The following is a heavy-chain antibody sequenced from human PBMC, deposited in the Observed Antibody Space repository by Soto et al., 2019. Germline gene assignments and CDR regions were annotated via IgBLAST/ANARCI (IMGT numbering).Heavy chain of an antibody. V-gene: IGHV3-9*01. CDR3: VQGRYPTMATPLDH. J-gene: IGHJ5*02. CDR1: GFTFDNCG. CDR2: ISWDSATI. D-gene: IGHD1-1*01. Sequence: EVQLVESGGGLVQPGRSLRLSCAASGFTFDNCGMHWVRQAPGKGLEWVSGISWDSATIGYADSVKGRFTISRDDAKNSLYLQMNSLRREDTALYYCVQGRYPTMATPLDHWGQGTLLTVSS.